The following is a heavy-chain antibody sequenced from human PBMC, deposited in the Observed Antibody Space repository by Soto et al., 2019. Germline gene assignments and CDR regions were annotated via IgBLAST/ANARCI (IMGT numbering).Heavy chain of an antibody. CDR1: GYSFTSYS. Sequence: PXEYLKISCTGSGYSFTSYSIGWVRQMPGKGLEWMGIIYPGDSDTRYSPSFQGQVTISADKSISTAYLQWSSLKASDTAMYYCARQYNWKRKWFDPWGQGTLVTVSS. CDR3: ARQYNWKRKWFDP. J-gene: IGHJ5*02. D-gene: IGHD1-20*01. V-gene: IGHV5-51*01. CDR2: IYPGDSDT.